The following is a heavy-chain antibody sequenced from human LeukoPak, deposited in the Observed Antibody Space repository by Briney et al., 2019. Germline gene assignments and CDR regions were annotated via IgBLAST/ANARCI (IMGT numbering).Heavy chain of an antibody. CDR2: ISNDGSNK. CDR3: AKDLSAGSSIYGMDV. J-gene: IGHJ6*02. Sequence: GGSRRLSCAASGVTFSSYGMHWVRQAPGKGLEWVAVISNDGSNKHYADSVKGRFTISRDNSKNTLYLQMNSLRAEDTAVYYCAKDLSAGSSIYGMDVWGQGTTVTVSS. V-gene: IGHV3-30*18. D-gene: IGHD3-10*01. CDR1: GVTFSSYG.